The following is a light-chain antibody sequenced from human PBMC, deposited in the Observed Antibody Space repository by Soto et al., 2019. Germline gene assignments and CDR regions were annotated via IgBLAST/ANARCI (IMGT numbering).Light chain of an antibody. Sequence: QSVLTQPRSVSGSPGQSVTISCTGTSSDVGGYNYVSWYQQHPGKAPKLMIYEVSQRPSGVPDRFSGSKSGNTASLTVSGLQAEDEADYYCSSYAGSNNYVFGTGTKVTVL. CDR2: EVS. CDR1: SSDVGGYNY. CDR3: SSYAGSNNYV. J-gene: IGLJ1*01. V-gene: IGLV2-8*01.